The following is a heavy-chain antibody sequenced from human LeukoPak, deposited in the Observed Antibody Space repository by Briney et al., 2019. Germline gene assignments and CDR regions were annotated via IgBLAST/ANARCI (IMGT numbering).Heavy chain of an antibody. CDR2: ISGSGGST. D-gene: IGHD5-18*01. CDR1: GFTFSIYA. J-gene: IGHJ4*02. CDR3: ANGSAMVHSTIVDY. Sequence: GGSLRLSCAASGFTFSIYAMSWVRQALGKGLEWVSAISGSGGSTYYADSVKGRFTISRDNSKNTLYLQMNTLRAEDTAVYYSANGSAMVHSTIVDYWGQGTLVTVSS. V-gene: IGHV3-23*01.